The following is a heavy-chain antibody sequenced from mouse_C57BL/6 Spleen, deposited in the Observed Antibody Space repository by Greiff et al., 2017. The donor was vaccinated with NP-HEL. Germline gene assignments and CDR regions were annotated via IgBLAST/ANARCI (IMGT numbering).Heavy chain of an antibody. CDR1: GYTFTDYY. D-gene: IGHD3-3*01. CDR3: ARRRAGTGYFDY. CDR2: INPYNGGT. V-gene: IGHV1-19*01. Sequence: DVKLQESGPVLVKPGASVKMSCKASGYTFTDYYMNWVKQSHGKSLEWIGVINPYNGGTSYNQKFKGKATLTVDKSSSTAYMELNSLTSEDSAVYYGARRRAGTGYFDYWGQGTTLTVSS. J-gene: IGHJ2*01.